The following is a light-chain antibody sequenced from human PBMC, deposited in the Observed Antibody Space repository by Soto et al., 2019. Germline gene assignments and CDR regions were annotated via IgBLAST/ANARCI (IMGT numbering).Light chain of an antibody. V-gene: IGLV3-1*01. Sequence: SYELTQPPSVSVSPGQTANIVCSGDKLENKYVCWYQQKPGQSPVLVIYQDRRRPSGIPERFSGSNSGNTATLTISGTQAMDEADYYCQAWDSSTEVFGGGTKLTVL. CDR2: QDR. CDR1: KLENKY. CDR3: QAWDSSTEV. J-gene: IGLJ3*02.